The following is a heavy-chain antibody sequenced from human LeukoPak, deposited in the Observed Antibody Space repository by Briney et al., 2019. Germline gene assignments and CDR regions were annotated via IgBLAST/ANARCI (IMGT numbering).Heavy chain of an antibody. CDR3: ARVVSETYDSNGYYDY. V-gene: IGHV1-18*01. CDR1: GYTFTSYG. D-gene: IGHD3-22*01. J-gene: IGHJ4*02. CDR2: ISAYNGNT. Sequence: ASVTVSCTASGYTFTSYGISWVRQAPGQGLEWMGWISAYNGNTNYAQKLQGRVTMTTDTSTSTAYMELRSLRSDDTAVYYCARVVSETYDSNGYYDYWGQGTLVTVSS.